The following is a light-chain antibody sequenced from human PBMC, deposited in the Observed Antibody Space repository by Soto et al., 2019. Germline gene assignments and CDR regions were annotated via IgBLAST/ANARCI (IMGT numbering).Light chain of an antibody. CDR2: DAS. CDR3: QQYNSYSGT. V-gene: IGKV1-5*01. CDR1: QSISSW. Sequence: DIQMTQSHSPLSASAGDRVTITCRASQSISSWLAWYQQKPGKAPKLLIYDASSLESGVPSRFSGSGSGTEFTLTISSLQPDDLATYYCQQYNSYSGTFGQGTKVDIK. J-gene: IGKJ1*01.